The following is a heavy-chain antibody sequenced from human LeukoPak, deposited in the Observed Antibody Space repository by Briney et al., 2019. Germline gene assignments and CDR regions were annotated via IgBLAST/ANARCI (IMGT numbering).Heavy chain of an antibody. J-gene: IGHJ5*02. Sequence: SETLSLTCTVSGGSTSSSNYYWGWIRQPPGKGLEWIGGIHYSGNTYYNPSLKSRVTISVDTSKNQFSLKLSSVTAADTAVYYCARDYGGNSPPFDPWGQGTLVTVSS. CDR3: ARDYGGNSPPFDP. D-gene: IGHD4-23*01. V-gene: IGHV4-39*07. CDR1: GGSTSSSNYY. CDR2: IHYSGNT.